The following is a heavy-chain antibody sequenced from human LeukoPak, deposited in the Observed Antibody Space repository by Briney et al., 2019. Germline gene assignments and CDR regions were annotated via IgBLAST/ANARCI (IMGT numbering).Heavy chain of an antibody. CDR1: GFTASSNY. J-gene: IGHJ3*02. CDR3: ARQEYYDFWSGYHDAFDI. V-gene: IGHV3-53*01. CDR2: IYSGGST. Sequence: GGSLRLSCAASGFTASSNYMSWVRQAPGKGLEWVSVIYSGGSTYYADSVKGRFTISRDNSKNTLYLQMNSLRAEDTAVYYCARQEYYDFWSGYHDAFDIWGQGTMVTVSS. D-gene: IGHD3-3*01.